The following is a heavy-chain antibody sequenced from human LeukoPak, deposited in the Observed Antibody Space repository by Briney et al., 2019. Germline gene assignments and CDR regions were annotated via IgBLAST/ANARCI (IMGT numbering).Heavy chain of an antibody. J-gene: IGHJ4*02. CDR3: ASPKIVGATYFDY. CDR2: IIPILGIA. Sequence: SVKVSCKASGGTFSSYAISWVRQAPGQGLEWMGRIIPILGIANCAQKFQGRVTITADESTSTAYMELSSLRSEDTAVYYCASPKIVGATYFDYWGQGTLVTVSS. D-gene: IGHD1-26*01. V-gene: IGHV1-69*04. CDR1: GGTFSSYA.